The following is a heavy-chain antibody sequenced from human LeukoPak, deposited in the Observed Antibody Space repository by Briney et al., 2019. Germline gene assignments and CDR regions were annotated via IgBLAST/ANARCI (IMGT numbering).Heavy chain of an antibody. CDR1: GFTFSSYA. J-gene: IGHJ3*02. V-gene: IGHV3-23*01. CDR3: AKPARTDAFDI. Sequence: GGSLRLSCAASGFTFSSYAMNWVRQAPGKGLEWASSISGSGGNTYYADSVKGRFTISRDNSKNTLSLQMNSLRADDTAVYYCAKPARTDAFDIWGQGTLVTVSS. CDR2: ISGSGGNT. D-gene: IGHD1-14*01.